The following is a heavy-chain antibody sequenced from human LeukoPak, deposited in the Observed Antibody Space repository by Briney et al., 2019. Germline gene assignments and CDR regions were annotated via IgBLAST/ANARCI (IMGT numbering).Heavy chain of an antibody. Sequence: PGGSLRLSCAASGFTFSSYSMNWVRQAPGKGLEWVSSISSSSSYIYYADSVKGRFTISRDNAKNSLYLQMNSLRAEDTAVYYCARGYYDFWSGSQYYFDYWGQGTLVTVSS. D-gene: IGHD3-3*01. J-gene: IGHJ4*02. V-gene: IGHV3-21*01. CDR1: GFTFSSYS. CDR3: ARGYYDFWSGSQYYFDY. CDR2: ISSSSSYI.